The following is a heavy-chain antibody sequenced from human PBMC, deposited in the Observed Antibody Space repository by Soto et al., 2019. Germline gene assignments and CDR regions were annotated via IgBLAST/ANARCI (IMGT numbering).Heavy chain of an antibody. CDR1: GFTFSSYA. Sequence: QVQLVESGGGVVQPGRSLRLSCAASGFTFSSYAMHWVRQAPGKGLEWVAVISYDGSNKYYADSVKGRFTISRDNSKNTLYLQMNSLRAEDTAVYYCARDSPPRGRYGMDVWGQGTTVTVSS. CDR2: ISYDGSNK. J-gene: IGHJ6*02. D-gene: IGHD2-15*01. V-gene: IGHV3-30-3*01. CDR3: ARDSPPRGRYGMDV.